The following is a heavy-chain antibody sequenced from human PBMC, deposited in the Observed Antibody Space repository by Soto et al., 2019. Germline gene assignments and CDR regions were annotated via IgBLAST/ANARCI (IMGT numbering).Heavy chain of an antibody. J-gene: IGHJ6*02. CDR3: ARDPTIIVVANRPIYYYYYYGMDV. Sequence: GLSMRLSCAAAGFTLSSNGIHRVRQVPGKGLQRVAVIWYDGSNKSYADSVKSRFTISRDNSKITLELQMNSLRAEDTAVYYCARDPTIIVVANRPIYYYYYYGMDVWYQGTTHTVSS. CDR1: GFTLSSNG. V-gene: IGHV3-33*01. CDR2: IWYDGSNK. D-gene: IGHD3-22*01.